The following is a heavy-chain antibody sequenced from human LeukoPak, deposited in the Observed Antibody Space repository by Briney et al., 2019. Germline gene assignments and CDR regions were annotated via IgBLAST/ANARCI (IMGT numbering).Heavy chain of an antibody. CDR3: AKDREAAAPL. D-gene: IGHD6-13*01. Sequence: PGGSLRLSCAASGFTFSSYGMHWVRQAPGKGLEWVALIRYDGSNKYYADSVKGRFTISRDNSKNTLYLQMNSLRAEDTAVYYCAKDREAAAPLWGQGTLVTVSS. V-gene: IGHV3-30*02. CDR2: IRYDGSNK. CDR1: GFTFSSYG. J-gene: IGHJ4*02.